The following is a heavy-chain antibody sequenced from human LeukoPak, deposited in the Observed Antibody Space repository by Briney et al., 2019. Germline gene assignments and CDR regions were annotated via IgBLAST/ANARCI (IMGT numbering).Heavy chain of an antibody. Sequence: ASVKVSCRASGYTFTSHYMHWVRQAPGQGLEWMGIINPSAGSTSYPQTFQGRVTMTRDASTSTVYMELSSLRSDDTAVYYCAAPGASGFVGNFWSGPLDYWGQGTLVTVSS. CDR2: INPSAGST. J-gene: IGHJ4*02. D-gene: IGHD3-3*01. CDR3: AAPGASGFVGNFWSGPLDY. CDR1: GYTFTSHY. V-gene: IGHV1-46*01.